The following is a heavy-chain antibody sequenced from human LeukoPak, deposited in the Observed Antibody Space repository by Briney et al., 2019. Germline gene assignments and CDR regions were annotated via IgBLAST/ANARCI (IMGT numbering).Heavy chain of an antibody. CDR1: GFTFSSYG. CDR3: ARGSGGLGLWGSYRWGVDY. Sequence: GSLRLSCAASGFTFSSYGMHWVRQAPGKGLEWVSSISSSSSYIYYADSVKGRFTISRDNAKNSLYLQMNSLRAEDTAVYYCARGSGGLGLWGSYRWGVDYWGQGTLVTVSS. J-gene: IGHJ4*02. D-gene: IGHD3-16*02. V-gene: IGHV3-21*01. CDR2: ISSSSSYI.